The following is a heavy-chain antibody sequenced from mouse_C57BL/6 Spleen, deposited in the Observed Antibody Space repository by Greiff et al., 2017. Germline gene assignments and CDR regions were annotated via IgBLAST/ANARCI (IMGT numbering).Heavy chain of an antibody. CDR1: GYSITSGYY. CDR3: ARDNGYYIWFAY. J-gene: IGHJ3*01. Sequence: EVKLQESGPGLVKPSQSLSLTCSVTGYSITSGYYWNWIRQFPGNKLEWMGYISYDGSNNYNPSLKNRISITRDTSKNQFFLKLNSVTTEDTATYYCARDNGYYIWFAYWGQGTLVTVSA. D-gene: IGHD2-12*01. CDR2: ISYDGSN. V-gene: IGHV3-6*01.